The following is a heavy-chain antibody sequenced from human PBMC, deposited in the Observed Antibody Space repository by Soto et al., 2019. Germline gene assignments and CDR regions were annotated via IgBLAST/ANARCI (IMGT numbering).Heavy chain of an antibody. D-gene: IGHD1-26*01. CDR1: GFTISSYD. J-gene: IGHJ6*02. CDR3: ARGNSRLGRYYYAMDV. V-gene: IGHV3-13*01. CDR2: IATTGDT. Sequence: PGGSLRLSCAASGFTISSYDMHWVRQGPGKGLEWVSGIATTGDTYSPGSMKGRFTISRDNAKNPLYLQVNSLRAGDTAVYYCARGNSRLGRYYYAMDVWGQGTTVTVSS.